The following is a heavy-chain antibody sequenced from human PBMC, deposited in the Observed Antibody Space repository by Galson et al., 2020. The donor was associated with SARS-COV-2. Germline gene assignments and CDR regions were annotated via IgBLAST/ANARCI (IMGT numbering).Heavy chain of an antibody. CDR3: AKHHNNEGGY. Sequence: GGSLRLSCAAFGVTFSNSVLSWVRQAPGKGLEWVSTISETGTIARYADSLKGRFTISRDNSNNMLYLQMSSLRAEDTAIHYCAKHHNNEGGYWGQGTLVTVSS. J-gene: IGHJ4*02. D-gene: IGHD2-8*01. CDR1: GVTFSNSV. V-gene: IGHV3-23*01. CDR2: ISETGTIA.